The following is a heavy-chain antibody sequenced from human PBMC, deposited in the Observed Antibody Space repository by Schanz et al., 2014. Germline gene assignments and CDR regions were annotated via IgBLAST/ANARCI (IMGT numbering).Heavy chain of an antibody. V-gene: IGHV3-48*01. CDR2: ISGSSSTK. CDR3: ARDYESALSSPRHDAFDV. Sequence: EVQLVESGGGVVRPGGSLRLSCAASGITFSGYSMNWVRQAPGKGLEWVSYISGSSSTKYYADSVKGRFTISRDNGKNSLYLQINSVRAEDTAVYFCARDYESALSSPRHDAFDVWGQGTVVTVSS. D-gene: IGHD3-22*01. J-gene: IGHJ3*01. CDR1: GITFSGYS.